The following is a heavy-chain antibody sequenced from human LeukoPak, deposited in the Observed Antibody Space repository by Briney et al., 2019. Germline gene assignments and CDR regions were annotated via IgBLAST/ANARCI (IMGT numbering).Heavy chain of an antibody. V-gene: IGHV3-74*03. CDR2: ITNDGTSI. J-gene: IGHJ4*02. Sequence: PGGSLSLSCAASGFSFSTTWMHWVRQPPGQGLVWVARITNDGTSISYAESVKGRFTISRDNAKNTLYLQMNSLRVDDTAVYYCARDWYHALDYWGQGTLVTVSS. D-gene: IGHD2-2*01. CDR1: GFSFSTTW. CDR3: ARDWYHALDY.